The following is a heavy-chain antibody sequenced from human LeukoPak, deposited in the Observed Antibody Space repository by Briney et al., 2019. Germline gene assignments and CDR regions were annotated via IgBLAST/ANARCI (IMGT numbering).Heavy chain of an antibody. CDR3: TPHYYFWSGYVV. D-gene: IGHD3-3*01. CDR1: GLTFSNAW. CDR2: IKSKTDAGTT. J-gene: IGHJ4*02. Sequence: GGSLRLSRAPSGLTFSNAWMSSVRQAPGQGLEWVGRIKSKTDAGTTDYAAPVKGRFTISRDESKNTLYLQMNSLKTEDTAVYYCTPHYYFWSGYVVWGQGTLVTVSS. V-gene: IGHV3-15*01.